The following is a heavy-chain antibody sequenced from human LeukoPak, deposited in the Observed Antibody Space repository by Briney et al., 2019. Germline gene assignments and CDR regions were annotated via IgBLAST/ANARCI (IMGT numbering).Heavy chain of an antibody. J-gene: IGHJ4*02. CDR3: ARENSGSYREFDY. Sequence: SETLSLTCAVSGGSISSYYWSWIRQPAGKGLEWIGRIYTSGSTNYNASLKSRVSMSVDTSKNQFSLKLSSVTAADTAVFYCARENSGSYREFDYWGQGTLVTVSS. CDR2: IYTSGST. V-gene: IGHV4-4*07. CDR1: GGSISSYY. D-gene: IGHD1-26*01.